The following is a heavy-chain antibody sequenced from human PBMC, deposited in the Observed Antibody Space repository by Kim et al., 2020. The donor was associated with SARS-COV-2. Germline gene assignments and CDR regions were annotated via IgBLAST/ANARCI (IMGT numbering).Heavy chain of an antibody. J-gene: IGHJ4*02. Sequence: GGSLRLSCAASGFTFSNYYMHWVRQAPGKGLEWVARISCKGSTIYYASSVKGRFTISRDNAKNSLYLLMNSLRVDDTAIYFCARAFSSTWSYDVDYWGQGPPVTVSS. CDR3: ARAFSSTWSYDVDY. V-gene: IGHV3-48*04. D-gene: IGHD6-13*01. CDR2: ISCKGSTI. CDR1: GFTFSNYY.